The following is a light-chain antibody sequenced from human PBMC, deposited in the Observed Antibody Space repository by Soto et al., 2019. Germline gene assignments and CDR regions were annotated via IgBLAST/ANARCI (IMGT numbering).Light chain of an antibody. CDR1: RDVGSD. Sequence: QMTQSPSSLSASVGEKIIITCRASRDVGSDVSWYQQKPGQAPKLLIYAASNLYTGVPSRFSGSRSGTEFTLTISSLQPEDFATYYCQKYNSFWTFGQGTKVDI. CDR3: QKYNSFWT. J-gene: IGKJ1*01. V-gene: IGKV1-17*01. CDR2: AAS.